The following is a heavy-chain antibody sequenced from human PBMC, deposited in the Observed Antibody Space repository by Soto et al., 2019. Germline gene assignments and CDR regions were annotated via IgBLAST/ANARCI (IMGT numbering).Heavy chain of an antibody. V-gene: IGHV3-23*01. Sequence: EVQLLESGGGLLQPGGSLRLSCAASGITISNYPMSWLRQAPGKGLDWVSGISGSGDRTYYADSAKGRFTISKDISRNSLSLQLDSLGVEDTAVYFCLKDDGGYPSTAPHWGQGTLVTVSS. CDR3: LKDDGGYPSTAPH. J-gene: IGHJ4*02. CDR1: GITISNYP. CDR2: ISGSGDRT. D-gene: IGHD3-22*01.